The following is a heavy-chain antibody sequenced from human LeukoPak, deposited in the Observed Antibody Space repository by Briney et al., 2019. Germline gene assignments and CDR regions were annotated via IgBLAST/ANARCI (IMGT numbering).Heavy chain of an antibody. CDR2: IIPIFGTA. Sequence: SVKVSCKASGGTFSSYAISWVRQALGQGLEWMGRIIPIFGTANYAQKFQGRVTITADKSTSTAYMELSSLRSEDTAVYYCAQAGSHPPKYGDPNLGAFDYWGQGTLVTVSS. V-gene: IGHV1-69*06. D-gene: IGHD4-17*01. CDR1: GGTFSSYA. J-gene: IGHJ4*02. CDR3: AQAGSHPPKYGDPNLGAFDY.